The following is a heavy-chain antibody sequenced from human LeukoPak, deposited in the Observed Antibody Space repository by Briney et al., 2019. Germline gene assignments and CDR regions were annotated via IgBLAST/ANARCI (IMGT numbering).Heavy chain of an antibody. CDR2: IYYSGST. J-gene: IGHJ6*03. V-gene: IGHV4-31*03. Sequence: SETLSLTCTVSGGSISSGGYYWSWIRQHPGKGLEWIGYIYYSGSTYYNPSLKSRVTISVDTSKNQFSLKLSSVTAADTAVYYCARSHDYSMAGYYYYMDVWGKGTTVTVSS. CDR1: GGSISSGGYY. CDR3: ARSHDYSMAGYYYYMDV. D-gene: IGHD4-11*01.